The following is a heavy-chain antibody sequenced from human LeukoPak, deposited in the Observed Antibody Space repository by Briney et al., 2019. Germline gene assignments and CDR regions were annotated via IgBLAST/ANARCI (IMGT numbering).Heavy chain of an antibody. CDR3: ARGLYYYDSSGYCIDY. Sequence: GASVNVSCKASGYTFTSYDINWVRQATGQGLEWMGWMNPNSGNTGYAQKFQGRVTMTRNTSISTAYMELSSLRSEDTAVYYCARGLYYYDSSGYCIDYWGQGTLVTVSS. D-gene: IGHD3-22*01. V-gene: IGHV1-8*01. J-gene: IGHJ4*02. CDR1: GYTFTSYD. CDR2: MNPNSGNT.